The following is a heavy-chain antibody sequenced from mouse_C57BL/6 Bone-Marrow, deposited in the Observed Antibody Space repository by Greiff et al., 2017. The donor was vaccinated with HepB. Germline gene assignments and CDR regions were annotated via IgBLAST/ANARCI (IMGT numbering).Heavy chain of an antibody. V-gene: IGHV7-3*01. J-gene: IGHJ4*01. CDR3: ARRTKVVAKDYAMDY. CDR1: GFTFTDYY. CDR2: IRNKANGYTT. D-gene: IGHD1-1*01. Sequence: EVHLVESGGGLVQPGGSLSLSCAASGFTFTDYYMSWVRQPPGKALEWLGFIRNKANGYTTKYSASVKGRFTISRDNSQSILYLQMNALRAEDSATYYCARRTKVVAKDYAMDYWGQGTSVTVAS.